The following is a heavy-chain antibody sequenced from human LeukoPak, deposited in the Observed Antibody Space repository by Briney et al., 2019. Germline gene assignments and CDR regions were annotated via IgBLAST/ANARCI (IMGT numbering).Heavy chain of an antibody. CDR2: IYYSGST. CDR1: GGSISSYY. V-gene: IGHV4-59*01. J-gene: IGHJ4*02. CDR3: ARAARWELIGIDY. Sequence: SETLSLTCTVSGGSISSYYWSWVRQPPGKGLEWIGYIYYSGSTTYNPSLKSRVTILGDTSKNQFSLKLSSVTAADTAVYYCARAARWELIGIDYWGQGTLVTVSS. D-gene: IGHD1-26*01.